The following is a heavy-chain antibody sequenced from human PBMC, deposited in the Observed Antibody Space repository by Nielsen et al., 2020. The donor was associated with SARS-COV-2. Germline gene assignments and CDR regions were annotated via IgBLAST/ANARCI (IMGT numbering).Heavy chain of an antibody. D-gene: IGHD5-18*01. CDR3: ARVRYSYGKNWFDP. V-gene: IGHV1-18*04. CDR1: GYTFTSYG. CDR2: ISAYNGNT. Sequence: ASVKVSCKASGYTFTSYGISWVRQAPGQGLEWMGWISAYNGNTNYAQKLQGRVTITTDTSTSTAYMELRSLRSDDTAVYYCARVRYSYGKNWFDPWGQGTLVTVSS. J-gene: IGHJ5*02.